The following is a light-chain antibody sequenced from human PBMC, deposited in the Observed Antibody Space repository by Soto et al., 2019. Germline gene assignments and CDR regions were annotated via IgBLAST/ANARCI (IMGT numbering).Light chain of an antibody. CDR2: DVS. V-gene: IGLV2-14*01. J-gene: IGLJ1*01. Sequence: QYVLTQPASVSGSPGQSITIYCTGTSSDVGGYNYVSWYQQHPGKAPKLMIYDVSNRPSGVSNRFSGSKSGNTASLTISGLQAEYEADYYCSSYTSSSTLLYVFGTGTKLTVL. CDR1: SSDVGGYNY. CDR3: SSYTSSSTLLYV.